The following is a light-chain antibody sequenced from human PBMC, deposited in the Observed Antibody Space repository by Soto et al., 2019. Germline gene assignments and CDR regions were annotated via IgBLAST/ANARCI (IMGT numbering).Light chain of an antibody. CDR1: QSISSS. V-gene: IGKV3-11*01. Sequence: ETVLTQSPPTLSLSPGERATLSCRASQSISSSLAWYQQTPGQAPRLLIYDASKRATGIPARFSGSWSGTDFTLTISSLEPEDFAVYYCQQRFTWPSFGTGTTVDIK. CDR2: DAS. CDR3: QQRFTWPS. J-gene: IGKJ3*01.